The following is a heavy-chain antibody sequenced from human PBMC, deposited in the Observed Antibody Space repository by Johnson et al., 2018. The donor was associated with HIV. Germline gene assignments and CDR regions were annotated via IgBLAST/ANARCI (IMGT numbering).Heavy chain of an antibody. V-gene: IGHV3-30*03. Sequence: QVQLVESGGGVVQPGRSLRLSCAASGFTFSSYGMDWVRQAPGKGLEWVACVSYDGSSKYYAASVKGRLTISRDNAKNSLYLQMNSLRAEDTAVYYCARYSGAFDIWGQGTMVTVSS. J-gene: IGHJ3*02. CDR1: GFTFSSYG. D-gene: IGHD2-21*01. CDR2: VSYDGSSK. CDR3: ARYSGAFDI.